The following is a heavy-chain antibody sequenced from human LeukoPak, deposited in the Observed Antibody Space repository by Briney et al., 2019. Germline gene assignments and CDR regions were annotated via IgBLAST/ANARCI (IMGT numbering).Heavy chain of an antibody. D-gene: IGHD3-10*01. CDR3: ARDAPSYGSGSYYTPVFDY. CDR2: IYYTGNT. J-gene: IGHJ4*02. CDR1: GDSIIGYY. Sequence: SETLSLTCSVSGDSIIGYYWGWIRQPPGKGLEWIGNIYYTGNTYYNSSLKSRVTMSVDTSKNQFSLKLSSVTAADTAVYYCARDAPSYGSGSYYTPVFDYWGQGTLVTVSS. V-gene: IGHV4-39*07.